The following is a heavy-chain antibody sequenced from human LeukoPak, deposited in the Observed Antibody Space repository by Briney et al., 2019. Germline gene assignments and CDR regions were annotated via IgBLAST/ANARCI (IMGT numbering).Heavy chain of an antibody. V-gene: IGHV3-21*01. CDR2: ISCSRSYI. CDR3: AKLNWGSFYY. CDR1: GFTFSSYS. D-gene: IGHD7-27*01. Sequence: PGVSVRLSCAASGFTFSSYSMNWVRQAPGKGLEWVSSISCSRSYIYYGDSVRGGFTISRDFDKNSLYLHVKSLSAEDAGVYFCAKLNWGSFYYSGPGTQVT. J-gene: IGHJ4*02.